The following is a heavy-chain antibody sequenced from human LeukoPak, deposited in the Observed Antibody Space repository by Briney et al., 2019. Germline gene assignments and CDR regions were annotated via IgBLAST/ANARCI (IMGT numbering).Heavy chain of an antibody. V-gene: IGHV3-48*03. CDR2: ISSSGSTI. CDR1: GFTFSSYE. D-gene: IGHD3-22*01. Sequence: PGGSLRLSCAASGFTFSSYEMIWVRQAPGKGLGWVSYISSSGSTIYYADSVKGRFTISRDNAKNSLYLQMNSLRVEDTAVHYCARLFYYDSSGVYGMDVWGQGTTVTVSS. CDR3: ARLFYYDSSGVYGMDV. J-gene: IGHJ6*02.